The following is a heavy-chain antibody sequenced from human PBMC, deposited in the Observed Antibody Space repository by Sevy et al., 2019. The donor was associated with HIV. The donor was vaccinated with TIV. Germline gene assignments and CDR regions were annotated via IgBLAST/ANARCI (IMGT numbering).Heavy chain of an antibody. D-gene: IGHD6-19*01. J-gene: IGHJ4*02. CDR1: GGTLTTSG. CDR2: IIPILGTT. CDR3: ARGGGNGWYYFDY. Sequence: ASVKVSCKASGGTLTTSGISWVRQVPGQGLEWMGGIIPILGTTNYAQRFQYRVTITADESTKTAYMELSSLRSEDTAVYYCARGGGNGWYYFDYWGQAASVTVSS. V-gene: IGHV1-69*13.